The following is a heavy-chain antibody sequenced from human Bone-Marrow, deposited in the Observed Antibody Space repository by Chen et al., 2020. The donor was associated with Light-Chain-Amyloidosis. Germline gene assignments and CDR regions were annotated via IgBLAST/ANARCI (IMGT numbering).Heavy chain of an antibody. D-gene: IGHD6-19*01. CDR1: GFTFVSYA. CDR3: AKVLGYSSGWYPDAFDI. CDR2: ISGSGGGT. J-gene: IGHJ3*02. Sequence: EVQLLESGGGLVRPGGSLRLSCAASGFTFVSYAMTWGRQAPGKGLEWVSVISGSGGGTYYADSVKGRFTISRDNSKNTLYLQMNSLRAEDTAVYYCAKVLGYSSGWYPDAFDIWGQGTMVTVSS. V-gene: IGHV3-23*01.